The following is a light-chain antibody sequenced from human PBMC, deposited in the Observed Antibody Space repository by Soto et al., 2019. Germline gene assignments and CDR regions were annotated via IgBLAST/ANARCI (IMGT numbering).Light chain of an antibody. V-gene: IGKV1-39*01. CDR2: GAS. Sequence: DIQLTQSPPSLSASVGDRVTITCRASQTINNYVNWYQQEPGKAPKLLIYGASSLQSGVPSRFSGSGFGTDCTLTISSLQPEDFLIYYCQQTYSTPYIFGGGTKLDI. J-gene: IGKJ2*01. CDR1: QTINNY. CDR3: QQTYSTPYI.